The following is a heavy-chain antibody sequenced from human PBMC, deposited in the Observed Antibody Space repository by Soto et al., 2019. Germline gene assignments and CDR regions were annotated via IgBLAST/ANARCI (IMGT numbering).Heavy chain of an antibody. V-gene: IGHV3-30*02. D-gene: IGHD4-17*01. CDR3: ALHKLYGDYVEFDY. J-gene: IGHJ4*02. CDR2: IWYDGSQK. CDR1: RFTFSSYG. Sequence: PGGSLRLSCVVSRFTFSSYGMHWVRQAPGKGLEWVAVIWYDGSQKYYGDSVKGRLSISRDDPKNTLYLQMTNMDPVDTATYYCALHKLYGDYVEFDYWGQGTLVTVSS.